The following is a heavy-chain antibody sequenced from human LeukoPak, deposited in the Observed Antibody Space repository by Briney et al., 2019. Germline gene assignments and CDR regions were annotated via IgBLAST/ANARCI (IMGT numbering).Heavy chain of an antibody. CDR3: ARRSNGLTVPGSREYFHH. D-gene: IGHD6-19*01. CDR2: ISWNSGSI. J-gene: IGHJ1*01. V-gene: IGHV3-9*01. Sequence: QPGRSLRLSCAASGFTFDDYAMHWVRQAPGKGLEWVSGISWNSGSIGYADSVKGRFTISRDNSKNTLYLQVDSLRVEDTAVYNCARRSNGLTVPGSREYFHHWGQGTLVTVSS. CDR1: GFTFDDYA.